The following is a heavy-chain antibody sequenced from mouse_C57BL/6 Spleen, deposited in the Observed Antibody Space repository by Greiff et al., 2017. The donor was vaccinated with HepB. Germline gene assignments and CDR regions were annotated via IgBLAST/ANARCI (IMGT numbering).Heavy chain of an antibody. D-gene: IGHD4-1*01. CDR1: GFTFSDAW. CDR3: TRRLGWYYAMDY. J-gene: IGHJ4*01. Sequence: EVKVEESGGGLVQPGGSMKLSCAASGFTFSDAWMDWVRQSPEKGLEWVAEIRNKANNHATYYAESVKGRFTISRDDSKSSVYLQMNSLRAEDTGIYYCTRRLGWYYAMDYWGQGTSVTVSS. V-gene: IGHV6-6*01. CDR2: IRNKANNHAT.